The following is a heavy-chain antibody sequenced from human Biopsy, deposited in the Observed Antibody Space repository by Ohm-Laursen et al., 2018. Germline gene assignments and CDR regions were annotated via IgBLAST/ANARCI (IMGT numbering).Heavy chain of an antibody. J-gene: IGHJ4*02. CDR3: AADINVWNVNY. V-gene: IGHV1-24*01. CDR1: GYSLTELS. D-gene: IGHD1-1*01. CDR2: FAPENGRI. Sequence: ASVKVSCKVSGYSLTELSMHWVRQAPGQGLEWMGGFAPENGRIVYSQKFQSRVTMTEDTSTSTAYMEVWRLRSDDTAVYYCAADINVWNVNYWGQGTQVIVSS.